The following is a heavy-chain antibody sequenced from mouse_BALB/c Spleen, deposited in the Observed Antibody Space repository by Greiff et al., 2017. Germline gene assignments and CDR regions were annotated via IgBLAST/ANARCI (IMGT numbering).Heavy chain of an antibody. CDR2: ISDGGSYT. V-gene: IGHV5-4*02. Sequence: DVHLVESGGGLVKPGGSLKLSCAASGFTFSDYYMYWVRQTPEKRLEWVATISDGGSYTYYPDSVKGRFTISRDNAKNNLYLQMSSLKSEDTAMYYCAREREYGKHFDVWGAGTTVTVSS. CDR1: GFTFSDYY. D-gene: IGHD2-10*02. J-gene: IGHJ1*01. CDR3: AREREYGKHFDV.